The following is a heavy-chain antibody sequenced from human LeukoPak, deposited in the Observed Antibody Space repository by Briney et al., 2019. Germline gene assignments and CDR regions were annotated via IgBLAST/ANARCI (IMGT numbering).Heavy chain of an antibody. CDR2: ISGSGGST. Sequence: PGRSLRLSCAASGFTFSSYAMSWVRQAPGKGLEWVSAISGSGGSTYYADSVKGRFTISRDNSKNTLYLQMNSLRAEDTAVYYCAKDRGGNVALWGNDYWGQGTLVTVSS. J-gene: IGHJ4*02. CDR3: AKDRGGNVALWGNDY. V-gene: IGHV3-23*01. CDR1: GFTFSSYA. D-gene: IGHD3-16*01.